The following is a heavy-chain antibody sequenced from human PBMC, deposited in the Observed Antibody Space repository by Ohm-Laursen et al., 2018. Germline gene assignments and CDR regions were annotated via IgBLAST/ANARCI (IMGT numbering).Heavy chain of an antibody. J-gene: IGHJ4*02. CDR3: ATAGPYSGDDY. D-gene: IGHD6-25*01. Sequence: SLRLSCTASGFTVNNNYMSWVRQAPGKGLEWVSVIHSGGNTYYVDSVKGRFTISRDNSKNTLYLQMNSLIDEDTAVYYCATAGPYSGDDYWGQGTLVNVSS. CDR1: GFTVNNNY. V-gene: IGHV3-53*01. CDR2: IHSGGNT.